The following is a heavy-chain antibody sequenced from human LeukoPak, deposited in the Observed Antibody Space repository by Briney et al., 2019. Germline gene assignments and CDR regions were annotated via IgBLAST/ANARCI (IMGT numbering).Heavy chain of an antibody. CDR2: IYHSGST. CDR1: GYSISSGYY. J-gene: IGHJ3*02. D-gene: IGHD4-23*01. V-gene: IGHV4-38-2*01. Sequence: SETLSLTCAVSGYSISSGYYWGWIRQPPGKGLEWIGSIYHSGSTYYNPSLKSRVTISVDTSKNQFSLKLSSVTAADTAVYYCARRTVVTLAAFDIWGQGTVVTVSS. CDR3: ARRTVVTLAAFDI.